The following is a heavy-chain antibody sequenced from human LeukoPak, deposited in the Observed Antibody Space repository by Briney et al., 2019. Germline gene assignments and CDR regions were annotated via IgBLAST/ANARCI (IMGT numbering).Heavy chain of an antibody. Sequence: AGSLRLSCAASGFTFSSYGMHWVRQAPGKGLEWVAFIRYDGSNKYYADSVKGRFTISRDNSKNTLYLQMNSLRAEDTAVYYCAKEGDSYYYYMDVWGKGTTVTVSS. CDR2: IRYDGSNK. J-gene: IGHJ6*03. CDR3: AKEGDSYYYYMDV. V-gene: IGHV3-30*02. D-gene: IGHD1-26*01. CDR1: GFTFSSYG.